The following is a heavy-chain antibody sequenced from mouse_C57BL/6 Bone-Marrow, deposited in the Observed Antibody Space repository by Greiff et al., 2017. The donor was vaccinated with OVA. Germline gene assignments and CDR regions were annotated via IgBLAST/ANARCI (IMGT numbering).Heavy chain of an antibody. V-gene: IGHV1-50*01. Sequence: QVQLQQPGAELVKPGASVKLSCKASGYTFTSYWMQWVKQRPGQGLEWIGEIDPSDSYTNYNQKFKGKATLTVDTSSSTAYMQLSSLTSEDSAVYYCAGLGHYAMDDWGQGTSVTVSS. CDR1: GYTFTSYW. CDR2: IDPSDSYT. D-gene: IGHD4-1*01. J-gene: IGHJ4*01. CDR3: AGLGHYAMDD.